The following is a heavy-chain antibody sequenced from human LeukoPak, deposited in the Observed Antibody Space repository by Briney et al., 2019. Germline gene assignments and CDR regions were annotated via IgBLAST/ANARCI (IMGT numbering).Heavy chain of an antibody. CDR3: ASRIVGATYNWFDP. Sequence: KYYADSVKGRFTISRDNSKNTLYLQMNSLRAEDTAVYYCASRIVGATYNWFDPWGQGTLVTVSS. D-gene: IGHD1-26*01. CDR2: K. V-gene: IGHV3-30*01. J-gene: IGHJ5*02.